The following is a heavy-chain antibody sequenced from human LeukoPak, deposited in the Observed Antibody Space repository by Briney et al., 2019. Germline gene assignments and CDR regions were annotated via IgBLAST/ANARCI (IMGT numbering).Heavy chain of an antibody. V-gene: IGHV3-23*01. CDR1: GFTFSSYA. CDR2: ISGSGSST. CDR3: AKVLGSRGGSYSALHDY. Sequence: GGSLRLSCAASGFTFSSYAMSWVRQAPGKGLEWVSAISGSGSSTYYADSAKGRFTISRDNSKNTLYLQTNSLRAKDTAVYYCAKVLGSRGGSYSALHDYWGQGTLVTVSS. J-gene: IGHJ4*02. D-gene: IGHD1-26*01.